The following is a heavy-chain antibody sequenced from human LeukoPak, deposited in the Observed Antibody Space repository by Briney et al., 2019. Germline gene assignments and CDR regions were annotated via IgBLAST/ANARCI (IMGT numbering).Heavy chain of an antibody. V-gene: IGHV1-8*01. CDR2: MNPNSGNT. CDR1: GYTFTSYD. CDR3: ARAVSNYYDSSGIATGYFDY. D-gene: IGHD3-22*01. J-gene: IGHJ4*02. Sequence: ASVKVSCKASGYTFTSYDINWARRATGQGLEWMGWMNPNSGNTGYAQKFQGRVTMTRSTSISTAYMELSSLRSEDTAVYYCARAVSNYYDSSGIATGYFDYWGQGTLVTVSS.